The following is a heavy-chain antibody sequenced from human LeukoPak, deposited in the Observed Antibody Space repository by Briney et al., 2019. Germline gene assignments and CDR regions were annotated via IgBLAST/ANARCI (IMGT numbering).Heavy chain of an antibody. V-gene: IGHV3-21*01. J-gene: IGHJ6*03. D-gene: IGHD2-2*01. CDR1: GFTFSSYS. CDR2: ISSSSSYI. Sequence: NPRGSLRLSCAASGFTFSSYSMNWVRQAPGKGLEWVSSISSSSSYIYYADSVKGRFTISRDNAKNSLYLQTNSLRAEDTAVYYCARVLPAAMFGYYYYYMDVWGKGTTVTVSS. CDR3: ARVLPAAMFGYYYYYMDV.